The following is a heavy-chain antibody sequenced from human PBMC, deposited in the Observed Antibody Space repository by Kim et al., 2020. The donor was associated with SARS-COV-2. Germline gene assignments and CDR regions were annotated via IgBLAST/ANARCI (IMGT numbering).Heavy chain of an antibody. CDR2: INHSGST. J-gene: IGHJ3*02. D-gene: IGHD5-12*01. Sequence: SETLSLTWAVYGGSFSGYYWSWIRQPPGKGLEWIGEINHSGSTNYNPSLKSRVTISVDTSKNQFSLKLSSVTAADTAVYYCAREDPIVATTKGSAFDIWGQGTMVTVSS. CDR1: GGSFSGYY. CDR3: AREDPIVATTKGSAFDI. V-gene: IGHV4-34*01.